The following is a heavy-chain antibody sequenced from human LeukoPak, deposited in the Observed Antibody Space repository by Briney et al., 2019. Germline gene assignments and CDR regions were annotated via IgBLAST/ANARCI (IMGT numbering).Heavy chain of an antibody. D-gene: IGHD3-16*01. CDR3: ARSGGFVGLYYFDY. Sequence: RSSETLSLTCTVSGGSISSYYWSWIRQPPRKGQEWIGYIYYSGSTNYNPSLKSRVTISVDTSKNQFSLKLRSVTAADTAVYYCARSGGFVGLYYFDYWGQGTLVTVSS. V-gene: IGHV4-59*01. J-gene: IGHJ4*02. CDR2: IYYSGST. CDR1: GGSISSYY.